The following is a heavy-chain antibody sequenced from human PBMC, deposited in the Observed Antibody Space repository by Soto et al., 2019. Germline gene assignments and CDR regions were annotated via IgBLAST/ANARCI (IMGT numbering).Heavy chain of an antibody. CDR2: IYHSGST. D-gene: IGHD3-9*01. CDR3: ARGDYDILTGYYHFDS. J-gene: IGHJ4*02. V-gene: IGHV4-4*02. CDR1: GGSISSSNW. Sequence: PSETLSLTCAVSGGSISSSNWWSWVRQPPGKGLEWIGEIYHSGSTNYNPSLKSRVTISVDKSKNQFSLKLSSVTAADTAVYYCARGDYDILTGYYHFDSWGQRTLVTVSS.